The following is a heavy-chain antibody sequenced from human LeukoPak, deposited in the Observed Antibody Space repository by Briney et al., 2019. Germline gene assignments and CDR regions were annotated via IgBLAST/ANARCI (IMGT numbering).Heavy chain of an antibody. CDR1: GFTLTNYA. V-gene: IGHV3-30*04. Sequence: PGGSLRLSCAVSGFTLTNYAVHWVRQAPGKGLEWLAVMSNDGKNKYLADSVKGRFSVSRDISKDTLYLQMDSLRAEDTVVYYCAGEGHSDLLTGYSPVEYYYYYMDVWGKGTTVTVSS. CDR2: MSNDGKNK. D-gene: IGHD3-9*01. CDR3: AGEGHSDLLTGYSPVEYYYYYMDV. J-gene: IGHJ6*03.